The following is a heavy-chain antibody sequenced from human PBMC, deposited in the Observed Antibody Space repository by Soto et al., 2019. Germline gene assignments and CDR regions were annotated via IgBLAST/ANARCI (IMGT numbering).Heavy chain of an antibody. J-gene: IGHJ6*02. CDR3: ARGGYSSSWYSSYYYYGMDV. V-gene: IGHV6-1*01. Sequence: PSQTLSLTCAISGDSVSSNSAAWNWIRQSPSRGLEWLGRTYYRSKWYNDYAVSVKSRITINPDTSKNQFSLQLNSVTPEDTAVYYCARGGYSSSWYSSYYYYGMDVGGQGTTVTVSS. CDR1: GDSVSSNSAA. CDR2: TYYRSKWYN. D-gene: IGHD6-13*01.